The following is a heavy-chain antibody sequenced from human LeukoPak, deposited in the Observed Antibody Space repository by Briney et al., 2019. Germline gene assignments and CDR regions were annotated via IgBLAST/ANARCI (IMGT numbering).Heavy chain of an antibody. Sequence: SVKVSCKASGGTFSSYAISWVRQAPGQGLEWMGGIIPIFGTANYAQKFQGRVTITTDESTSTAYMELSSLRSEDTAVYYCARALIPYSSGAYYYYYMDVWGKGTTVTVSS. CDR3: ARALIPYSSGAYYYYYMDV. CDR2: IIPIFGTA. J-gene: IGHJ6*03. D-gene: IGHD6-25*01. V-gene: IGHV1-69*05. CDR1: GGTFSSYA.